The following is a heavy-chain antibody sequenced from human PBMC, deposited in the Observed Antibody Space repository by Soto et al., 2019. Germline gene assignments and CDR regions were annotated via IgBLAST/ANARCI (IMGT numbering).Heavy chain of an antibody. Sequence: TLSLTCTVSGGSISSGGYYWSWIRQHPGKGLEWIGYIYYSGTTYYNPSLKSRVTISVDTSKSQFSLNLSSVTAADTAVFYCARLWNYKGFYFDYWGQGALVTVSS. CDR2: IYYSGTT. D-gene: IGHD1-7*01. J-gene: IGHJ4*02. CDR3: ARLWNYKGFYFDY. CDR1: GGSISSGGYY. V-gene: IGHV4-30-4*08.